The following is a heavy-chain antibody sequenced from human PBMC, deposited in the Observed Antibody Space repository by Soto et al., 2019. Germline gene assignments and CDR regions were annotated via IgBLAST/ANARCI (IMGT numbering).Heavy chain of an antibody. CDR3: ARGTYYYGSGSYSHPFRYYYYGMDV. V-gene: IGHV4-34*01. CDR1: GGSFSGYY. CDR2: INHSGST. D-gene: IGHD3-10*01. J-gene: IGHJ6*02. Sequence: ETLSLTCAVYGGSFSGYYWSWIRQPPGKGLEWIGEINHSGSTNYNPSLKSRVTISVDTSKNQFSLKLSSVTAADTAVYYCARGTYYYGSGSYSHPFRYYYYGMDVWGQGTTVTVSS.